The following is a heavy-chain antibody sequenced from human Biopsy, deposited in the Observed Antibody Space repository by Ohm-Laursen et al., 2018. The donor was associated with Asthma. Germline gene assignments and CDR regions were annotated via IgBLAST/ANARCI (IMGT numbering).Heavy chain of an antibody. D-gene: IGHD1-26*01. CDR1: GFTFSNYG. CDR2: ISFDGSNK. Sequence: SLRLSCAAAGFTFSNYGMHWVRQAPGKGLDWVAVISFDGSNKNYTDSVKGRFTISRDNSRNTLHLQMNSLRAEDTAVYYCAKDVFPGWELRRGPDSWGQGTLVTVSS. V-gene: IGHV3-30*18. J-gene: IGHJ4*02. CDR3: AKDVFPGWELRRGPDS.